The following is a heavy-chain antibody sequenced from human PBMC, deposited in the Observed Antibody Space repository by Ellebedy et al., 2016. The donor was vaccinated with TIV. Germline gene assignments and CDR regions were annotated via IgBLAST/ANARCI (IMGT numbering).Heavy chain of an antibody. Sequence: GESLKISXAASGFTFSSYSMNWVRQAPGKGLEWVANIKQDGSEKYYVDSVKGRFTISRDNAKNSLYLQMNSLRAEDTAVYYCARDVADYWGQGTLVTVSS. CDR2: IKQDGSEK. CDR1: GFTFSSYS. V-gene: IGHV3-7*01. J-gene: IGHJ4*02. D-gene: IGHD2-21*01. CDR3: ARDVADY.